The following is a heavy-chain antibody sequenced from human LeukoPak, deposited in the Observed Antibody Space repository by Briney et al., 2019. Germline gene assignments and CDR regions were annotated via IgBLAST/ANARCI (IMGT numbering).Heavy chain of an antibody. J-gene: IGHJ6*02. CDR2: INYSGST. V-gene: IGHV4-59*01. Sequence: SETLSLTCTVSGGSISSYYWSWIRQPPGKGLEWIGTINYSGSTFYNPSLKSRVTLSVDTSKNQFSLKLSSVTAADTAVYYCASVTCSTSCYSYYYYGMDVWGQGTTVTVSS. CDR1: GGSISSYY. CDR3: ASVTCSTSCYSYYYYGMDV. D-gene: IGHD2-2*01.